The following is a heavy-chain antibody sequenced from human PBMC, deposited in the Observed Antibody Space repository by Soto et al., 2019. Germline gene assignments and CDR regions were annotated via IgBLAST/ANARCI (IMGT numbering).Heavy chain of an antibody. D-gene: IGHD5-12*01. CDR1: GGTFSNYP. J-gene: IGHJ2*01. CDR2: IIPIFGTV. V-gene: IGHV1-69*12. CDR3: ARGNHRWLQLWYFDL. Sequence: QVQLVQSGAEVTKPGSSVKVSCKASGGTFSNYPISWVRQAPGQGLEWMGGIIPIFGTVNYAQEFQGRVAITADDSTGTADMELSSLRSEDTAVYYCARGNHRWLQLWYFDLLGRGTLVTVSS.